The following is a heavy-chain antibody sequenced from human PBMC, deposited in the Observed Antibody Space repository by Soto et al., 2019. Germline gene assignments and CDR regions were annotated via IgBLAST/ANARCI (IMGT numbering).Heavy chain of an antibody. V-gene: IGHV1-46*01. Sequence: ASVKVSCKASGYTFTSYYMHWVRQAPGQGLEWMGIINPSGGSTSYAQKFQGRVTMTRDTSTSTVYMELSSLRSEDTATYYCARLDYYDSSGYPWFDPWGQGTLVTVSS. D-gene: IGHD3-22*01. CDR2: INPSGGST. CDR3: ARLDYYDSSGYPWFDP. CDR1: GYTFTSYY. J-gene: IGHJ5*02.